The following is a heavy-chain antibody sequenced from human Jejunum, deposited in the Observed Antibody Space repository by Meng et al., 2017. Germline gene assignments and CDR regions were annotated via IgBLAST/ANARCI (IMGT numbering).Heavy chain of an antibody. Sequence: EVRLVVSVGGLVQPGEDLRLSCEASGFTFSSHWMHWIRQVQGKGLVWLSRINSDGSDISYADSVKGRFTISRDNAKNTLYLQMSSLRVEDTAVYYCAKEFHGSGTSPWGQGTLVTVSS. D-gene: IGHD3-10*01. CDR1: GFTFSSHW. CDR2: INSDGSDI. J-gene: IGHJ5*02. V-gene: IGHV3-74*01. CDR3: AKEFHGSGTSP.